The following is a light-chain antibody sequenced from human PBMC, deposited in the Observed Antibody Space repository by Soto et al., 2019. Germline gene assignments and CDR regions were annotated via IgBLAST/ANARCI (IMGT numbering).Light chain of an antibody. Sequence: AIQMTQSPSSLSASVGDRVTITCRASQGIRNDLDWFQQKPGKAPKLLIYAASNLQSGVPARFSGSGSGTDFTLTISSLQPEDFATYYCQQYENLPITFGQGTRLEIK. V-gene: IGKV1-6*01. J-gene: IGKJ5*01. CDR2: AAS. CDR3: QQYENLPIT. CDR1: QGIRND.